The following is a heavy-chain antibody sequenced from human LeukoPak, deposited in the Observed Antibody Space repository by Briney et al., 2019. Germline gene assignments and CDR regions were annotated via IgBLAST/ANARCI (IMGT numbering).Heavy chain of an antibody. Sequence: AASVKVSCKASGGTFSSYAINWVRQATGQGLEWMGWMNPNSGNTGYAQKFQGRVTMTRNTSISTAYMELSSLRSEDTAVYYCARASVLRFLEWPVDWFDPWGQGTLVTVSS. J-gene: IGHJ5*02. CDR1: GGTFSSYA. CDR3: ARASVLRFLEWPVDWFDP. CDR2: MNPNSGNT. D-gene: IGHD3-3*01. V-gene: IGHV1-8*02.